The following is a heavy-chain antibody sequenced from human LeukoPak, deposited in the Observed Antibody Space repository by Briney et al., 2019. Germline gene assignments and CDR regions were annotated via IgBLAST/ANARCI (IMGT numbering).Heavy chain of an antibody. CDR3: AKGGYAFDY. D-gene: IGHD5-18*01. V-gene: IGHV3-30*18. CDR2: ISYDGSNK. CDR1: GFTFSSYG. Sequence: GGSLRLSCAASGFTFSSYGMHWVRQAPGKGLEWVAVISYDGSNKYYADSVKGRFTISRDNSKNTLYLQMNSLRAEDTAVYYCAKGGYAFDYWGQGTLVTVSS. J-gene: IGHJ4*02.